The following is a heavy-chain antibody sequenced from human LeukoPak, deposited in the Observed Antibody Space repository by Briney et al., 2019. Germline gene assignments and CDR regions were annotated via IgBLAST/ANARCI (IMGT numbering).Heavy chain of an antibody. CDR2: ISGSGGST. CDR1: GFSFSSYA. D-gene: IGHD5-24*01. CDR3: AKDDRWLQFCC. Sequence: GGSLRLSCAASGFSFSSYAMSWVRQAPGKGLEWVSAISGSGGSTYYADSVKGRFTISRDNSKNTLYLQMNSLRAEDTAVYYCAKDDRWLQFCCWGQGTLVTVSA. V-gene: IGHV3-23*01. J-gene: IGHJ4*02.